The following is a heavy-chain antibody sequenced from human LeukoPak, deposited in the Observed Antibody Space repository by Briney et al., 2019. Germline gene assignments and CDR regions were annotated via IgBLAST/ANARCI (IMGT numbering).Heavy chain of an antibody. D-gene: IGHD6-13*01. V-gene: IGHV1-69*13. J-gene: IGHJ5*02. CDR1: VGTFSSYV. Sequence: AVNVSCKASVGTFSSYVISWVRQAAGQGLEWMGGIIPIFGTANYAQKFQGCVTNTADESTNTAYMELSSQRSEETAVYYCARVARVYQAFNWFDPWGQGTLVTVSS. CDR3: ARVARVYQAFNWFDP. CDR2: IIPIFGTA.